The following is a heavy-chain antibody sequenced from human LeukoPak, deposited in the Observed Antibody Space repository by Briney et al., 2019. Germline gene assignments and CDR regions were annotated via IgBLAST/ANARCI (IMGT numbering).Heavy chain of an antibody. D-gene: IGHD3-10*01. CDR3: ARVVDYYGSGTSYSLHT. J-gene: IGHJ5*02. CDR1: GYTFTGHY. V-gene: IGHV1-2*02. CDR2: ININSGGA. Sequence: GASVKISCKASGYTFTGHYMHWVRQAPGQGLEWMGWININSGGANYAQKFQGRVTLTRDTSITTAYMDLSRLSSDDTAVYYCARVVDYYGSGTSYSLHTWGQGTLVTVSS.